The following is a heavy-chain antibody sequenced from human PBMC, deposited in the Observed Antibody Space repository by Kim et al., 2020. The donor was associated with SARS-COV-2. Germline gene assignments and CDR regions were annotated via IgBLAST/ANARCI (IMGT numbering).Heavy chain of an antibody. V-gene: IGHV4-59*01. CDR3: ARGTYDYVWGSYRFVY. J-gene: IGHJ4*02. D-gene: IGHD3-16*02. CDR1: GGSISIYY. CDR2: IYYSGNT. Sequence: SETLSLTCTVSGGSISIYYWSWIRQSPGRGLEWIGYIYYSGNTNYRPSLKSRVTISIDTSKNQFSLKLRSVTAADTAVYYCARGTYDYVWGSYRFVYWGQGTLVTVSS.